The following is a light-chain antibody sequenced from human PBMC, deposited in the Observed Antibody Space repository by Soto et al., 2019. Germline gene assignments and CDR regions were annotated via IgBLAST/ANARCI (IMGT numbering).Light chain of an antibody. Sequence: EIVLTQSPGTLSLSPGERATLSCRASQSVSSNYLAWYQQKPGQAPRLLIYGASSRATGIPDRFSGSGSGTDFPLTISRLEPEDFAVYYCQQYGSSAGYTFGQGTKLEIK. CDR3: QQYGSSAGYT. CDR1: QSVSSNY. CDR2: GAS. V-gene: IGKV3-20*01. J-gene: IGKJ2*01.